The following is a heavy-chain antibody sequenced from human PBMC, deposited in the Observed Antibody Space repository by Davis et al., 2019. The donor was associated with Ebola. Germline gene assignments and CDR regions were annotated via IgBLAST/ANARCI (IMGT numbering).Heavy chain of an antibody. V-gene: IGHV3-23*01. CDR3: AKRGQQLREFDY. D-gene: IGHD6-13*01. CDR1: GFTFSSYA. CDR2: ISGSGGGS. J-gene: IGHJ4*02. Sequence: PGGSLRLSCSASGFTFSSYAMSWVRQAPGKGLEWVSGISGSGGGSYYADSVKGRFTISRDNSKNSVSLQMNSLRAEDTAVYYCAKRGQQLREFDYWGQGTLVTVSS.